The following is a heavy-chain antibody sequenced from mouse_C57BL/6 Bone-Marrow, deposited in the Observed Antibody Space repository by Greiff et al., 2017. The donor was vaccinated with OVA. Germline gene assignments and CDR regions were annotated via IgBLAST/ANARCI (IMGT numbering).Heavy chain of an antibody. D-gene: IGHD3-2*02. CDR2: IDPNSGGT. CDR1: GYTFTSYW. CDR3: ARSRQLRLRRNAMDY. V-gene: IGHV1-72*01. J-gene: IGHJ4*01. Sequence: QVQLQQPGAALVKPGASVPLSCKASGYTFTSYWLHWVKQRPGRGLEWIGRIDPNSGGTKYNEKFKSKATLTVDKPSSPAYMQLSSLQYEDPAVYDCARSRQLRLRRNAMDYWGQGTSVTVSS.